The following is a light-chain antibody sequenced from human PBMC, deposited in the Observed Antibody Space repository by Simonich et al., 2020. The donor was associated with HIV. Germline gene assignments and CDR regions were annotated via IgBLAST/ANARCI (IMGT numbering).Light chain of an antibody. Sequence: QLVLTQSPSASASLGASDKLTCTLSSGHSSYAIAWHQLQPEKGPRYLMKLNSDGSHSKGDGIPDRFAGSSSGAERYLTISSLQSEDEADYYCQTWGTGIRVFGGGTKLTVL. J-gene: IGLJ2*01. CDR3: QTWGTGIRV. V-gene: IGLV4-69*01. CDR2: LNSDGSH. CDR1: SGHSSYA.